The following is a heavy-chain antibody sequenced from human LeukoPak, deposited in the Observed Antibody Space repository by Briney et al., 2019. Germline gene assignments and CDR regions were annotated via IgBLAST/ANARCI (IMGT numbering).Heavy chain of an antibody. CDR3: ARVPSDIAFDY. Sequence: GGSLRLSCAASGFTFSSYAMHWVRQAPGKGLEWVAVISYDGSNKYYADSVKGRFTISRDNSKNTLYLQMNSLRAEDTAVYYCARVPSDIAFDYWGQGTLVTVSS. CDR1: GFTFSSYA. CDR2: ISYDGSNK. V-gene: IGHV3-30-3*01. D-gene: IGHD2-15*01. J-gene: IGHJ4*02.